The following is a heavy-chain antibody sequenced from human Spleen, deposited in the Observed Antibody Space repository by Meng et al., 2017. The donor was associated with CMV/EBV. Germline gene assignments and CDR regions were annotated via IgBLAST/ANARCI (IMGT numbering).Heavy chain of an antibody. CDR1: GGTFSSHG. D-gene: IGHD3-3*01. Sequence: SVKVSCKASGGTFSSHGISWVRQAPGQGLEWMGEISPIFRTPNYAQKFQGRVTITTDKSTSTAYMELRSLRSEDTAVYYCARGLTDSISGVITWFDYWDQGTLVTVSS. CDR3: ARGLTDSISGVITWFDY. V-gene: IGHV1-69*05. CDR2: ISPIFRTP. J-gene: IGHJ4*02.